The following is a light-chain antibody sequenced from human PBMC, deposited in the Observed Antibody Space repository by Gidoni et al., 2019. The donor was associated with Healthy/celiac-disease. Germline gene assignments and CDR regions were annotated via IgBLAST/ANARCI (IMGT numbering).Light chain of an antibody. Sequence: IVLTQSPGTLSSSPGERATLSCRASQSVSSSYLAWYQQKPGQAPRLLIYGASSRATGIPDRFSGSGTGTDFTLTISRLEPEDFAVYYCQQYGSSLTCGGGTKVEIK. CDR2: GAS. CDR3: QQYGSSLT. CDR1: QSVSSSY. V-gene: IGKV3-20*01. J-gene: IGKJ4*01.